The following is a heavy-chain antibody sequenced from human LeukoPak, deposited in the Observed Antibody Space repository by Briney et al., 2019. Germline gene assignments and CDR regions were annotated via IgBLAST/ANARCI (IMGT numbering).Heavy chain of an antibody. CDR1: GYTFTGYY. V-gene: IGHV1-2*02. J-gene: IGHJ4*02. D-gene: IGHD3-3*01. CDR2: INPNSGGT. Sequence: ASVKVSCKASGYTFTGYYMHWVRQAPGQGLEWMGWINPNSGGTNYAQKFQGRVTMTRDTSISTAYMELSRLRSDDTAVYYCAREPVYYDFWSGYSPGYYFDCWGQGTLVTVSS. CDR3: AREPVYYDFWSGYSPGYYFDC.